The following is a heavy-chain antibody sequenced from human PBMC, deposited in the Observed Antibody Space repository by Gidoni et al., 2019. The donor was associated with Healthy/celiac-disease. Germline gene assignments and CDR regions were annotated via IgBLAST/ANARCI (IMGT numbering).Heavy chain of an antibody. J-gene: IGHJ4*02. D-gene: IGHD6-6*01. CDR1: GGSISSSNW. CDR2: IYHSGST. CDR3: ARGSGGEQLAGGYYFDY. Sequence: QVQLQESGPGLVKPSGTLSLTCAVSGGSISSSNWWSWVRQPPGKGLEWTGEIYHSGSTNYNPSLKSRVTISVDKSKNQFSLKLSSVTAADTAVYYCARGSGGEQLAGGYYFDYWGQGTLVTVSS. V-gene: IGHV4-4*02.